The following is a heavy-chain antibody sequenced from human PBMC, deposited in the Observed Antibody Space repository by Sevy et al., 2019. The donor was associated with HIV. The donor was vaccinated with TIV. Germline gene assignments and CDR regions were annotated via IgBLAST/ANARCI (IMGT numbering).Heavy chain of an antibody. V-gene: IGHV3-48*02. J-gene: IGHJ6*02. CDR1: GFTFSSYS. Sequence: GRSLRLSCAASGFTFSSYSMNWVRQAPGKGLEWVSYISSSSSTIYYADSVKGRFTISRDNAKNSLYLQMNSLRDEDTAVYYCASASYSSGWYPKQYYYYYGMDVWGQGTTVTVSS. CDR3: ASASYSSGWYPKQYYYYYGMDV. CDR2: ISSSSSTI. D-gene: IGHD6-19*01.